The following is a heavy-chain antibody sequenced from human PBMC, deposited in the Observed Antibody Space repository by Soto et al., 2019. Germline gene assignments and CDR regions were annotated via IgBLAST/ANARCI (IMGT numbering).Heavy chain of an antibody. J-gene: IGHJ3*02. CDR1: GFTFSSYA. Sequence: GGSLRLSCAASGFTFSSYAMHWVRQAPGKGLEWVAVISYDGSNKYYADSVKGRFTISRDNSKNTLYLQMNSLRAEDTAVYYCATYSSSAKRGAFDIWGQGTMVTVSS. CDR3: ATYSSSAKRGAFDI. CDR2: ISYDGSNK. V-gene: IGHV3-30-3*01. D-gene: IGHD6-6*01.